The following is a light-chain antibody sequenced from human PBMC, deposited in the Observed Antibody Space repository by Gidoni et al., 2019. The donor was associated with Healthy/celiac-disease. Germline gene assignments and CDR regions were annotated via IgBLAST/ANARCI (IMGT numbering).Light chain of an antibody. Sequence: SVLPQPPSASGTPRQRVPISCSGSSSNIGSKTVNWYQQLPGTAPKLLIYSNNQRPSGVPDRFSGSKSGTSASLAISGLQSEDEADYYCAAWDDSLNGWVFGGGTKLTVL. CDR2: SNN. CDR1: SSNIGSKT. J-gene: IGLJ3*02. CDR3: AAWDDSLNGWV. V-gene: IGLV1-44*01.